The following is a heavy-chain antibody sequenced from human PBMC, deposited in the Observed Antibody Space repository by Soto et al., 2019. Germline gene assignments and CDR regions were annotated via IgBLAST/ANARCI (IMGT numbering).Heavy chain of an antibody. CDR3: ARGSTDSYPGSRIFDF. D-gene: IGHD3-10*01. Sequence: GSLRLSCVASGXTFGSRSMSWVRQAPGEGLELVSTITDTGGDTKYADSVRGRFTMSRDNSKKTPYLQMNSLRVEDSALYYFARGSTDSYPGSRIFDFWGRGTLGTVS. CDR2: ITDTGGDT. V-gene: IGHV3-23*01. CDR1: GXTFGSRS. J-gene: IGHJ4*02.